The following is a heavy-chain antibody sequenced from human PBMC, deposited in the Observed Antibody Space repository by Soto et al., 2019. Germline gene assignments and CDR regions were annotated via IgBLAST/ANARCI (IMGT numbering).Heavy chain of an antibody. J-gene: IGHJ6*02. D-gene: IGHD2-2*03. CDR2: IYYSGST. Sequence: SETLSLTCTVSGGSISSYYWSWIRQPPGKGLEWIGYIYYSGSTNYNPSLKSRVTISVDTSKNQFSLKLSSVTAADTAVYYCARHGYCSSTSCVSAYYYGMDVWGQGTTVTVSS. CDR1: GGSISSYY. V-gene: IGHV4-59*01. CDR3: ARHGYCSSTSCVSAYYYGMDV.